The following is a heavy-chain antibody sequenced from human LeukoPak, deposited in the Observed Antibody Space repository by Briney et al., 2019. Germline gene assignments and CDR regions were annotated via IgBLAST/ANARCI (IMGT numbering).Heavy chain of an antibody. J-gene: IGHJ5*02. CDR1: GYTFTGYY. CDR3: ARDSGSGEYWFDP. D-gene: IGHD6-19*01. V-gene: IGHV1-2*04. CDR2: INPNSGGT. Sequence: ASVKVSCKASGYTFTGYYMHWVRQAPGQGLEWMGWINPNSGGTNYAQKFQGWVTMTRDTSISTAYMELSRLRSDDTAVYYCARDSGSGEYWFDPWGQGTLVTVSS.